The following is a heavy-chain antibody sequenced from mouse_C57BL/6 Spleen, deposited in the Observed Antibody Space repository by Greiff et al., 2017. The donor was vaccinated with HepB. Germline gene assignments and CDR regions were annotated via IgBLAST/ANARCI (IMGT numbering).Heavy chain of an antibody. Sequence: EVKLMESGEGLVKPGGSLKLSCAASGFTFSSYAMSWVRQTPEKRLEWVAYISSGGDYIYYADTVKGRFTISRDNARNTLYLQMSSLKSEDTAMYYCTRAPYDYDGHWYFDVWGTGTTVTVSS. CDR2: ISSGGDYI. CDR1: GFTFSSYA. CDR3: TRAPYDYDGHWYFDV. D-gene: IGHD2-4*01. V-gene: IGHV5-9-1*02. J-gene: IGHJ1*03.